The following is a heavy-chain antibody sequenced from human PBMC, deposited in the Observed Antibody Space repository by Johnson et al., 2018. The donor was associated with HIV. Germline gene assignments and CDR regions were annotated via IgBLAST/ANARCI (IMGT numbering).Heavy chain of an antibody. CDR2: IKSKANNYIT. CDR3: AKVRRGSSWYIAFDI. D-gene: IGHD6-13*01. Sequence: VQLVESGGGLVKPGGSLRLSCAASGFTFSNAWMSWVRQAPGKGLEWIGRIKSKANNYITQYAASVKGRFTISRDDSQKSLYLQMNSLNTEDTAVYYCAKVRRGSSWYIAFDIWGQGTMVTVSS. J-gene: IGHJ3*02. CDR1: GFTFSNAW. V-gene: IGHV3-72*01.